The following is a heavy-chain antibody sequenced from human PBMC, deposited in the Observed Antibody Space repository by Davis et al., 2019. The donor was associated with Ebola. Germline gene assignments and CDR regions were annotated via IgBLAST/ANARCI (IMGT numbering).Heavy chain of an antibody. CDR3: ARAFCIGGICLMDYYGMDV. Sequence: SETLSLTCNVSGYSISSGYYWGWIRQPPGKGLEWIGSIYHSGSTYYNPSLKSRVTISIDTSKNQFSLKLSSVTAADTAVYYCARAFCIGGICLMDYYGMDVWGQGTTVTVSS. V-gene: IGHV4-38-2*02. J-gene: IGHJ6*02. D-gene: IGHD2-8*02. CDR1: GYSISSGYY. CDR2: IYHSGST.